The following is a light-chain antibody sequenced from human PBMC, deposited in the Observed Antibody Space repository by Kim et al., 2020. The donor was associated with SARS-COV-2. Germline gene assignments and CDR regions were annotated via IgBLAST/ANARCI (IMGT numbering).Light chain of an antibody. Sequence: GQSVTSSCTRTSSDTGAYNYVSWFQQYPGKVPKVMISDVNERPSGVSNRFSGSKSGNTASLTISGLQPEDESDYYCTSYTGSGTWVFGGGTRLTVL. V-gene: IGLV2-14*04. J-gene: IGLJ3*02. CDR1: SSDTGAYNY. CDR3: TSYTGSGTWV. CDR2: DVN.